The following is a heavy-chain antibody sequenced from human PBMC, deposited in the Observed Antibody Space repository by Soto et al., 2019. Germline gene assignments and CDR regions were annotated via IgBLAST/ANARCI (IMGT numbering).Heavy chain of an antibody. J-gene: IGHJ4*02. CDR1: GYTFSTYG. V-gene: IGHV1-18*04. CDR3: ARDSAAHGPVFDY. CDR2: ISTSNGDT. Sequence: ASVKVSCKASGYTFSTYGISWVRQAPGQGLEWMAWISTSNGDTHYAQKVQDRVTMTTDTFTSTAYMQLRSLRSDDTAIYYCARDSAAHGPVFDYWGQGTLVPS. D-gene: IGHD6-13*01.